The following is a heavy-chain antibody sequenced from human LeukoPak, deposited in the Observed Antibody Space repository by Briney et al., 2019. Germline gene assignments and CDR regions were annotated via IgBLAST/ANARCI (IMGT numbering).Heavy chain of an antibody. V-gene: IGHV4-59*08. CDR3: ARVGSIAAAGFYYYYYMDV. CDR1: GGSISSYY. CDR2: IYYSGST. Sequence: SETLSLTCTVSGGSISSYYWSWIRQPPGKGLEWIGYIYYSGSTNYNPSLKSRVTISVDTSKNQFSLKLSSVTAADTAVYYCARVGSIAAAGFYYYYYMDVWGKGTTVTVSS. D-gene: IGHD6-13*01. J-gene: IGHJ6*03.